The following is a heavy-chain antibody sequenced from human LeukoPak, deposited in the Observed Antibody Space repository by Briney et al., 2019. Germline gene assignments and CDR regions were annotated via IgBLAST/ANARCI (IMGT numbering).Heavy chain of an antibody. D-gene: IGHD4-17*01. CDR3: ARDRDYGDYSGAFDI. CDR2: INWNGGST. CDR1: GFTFDDCG. J-gene: IGHJ3*02. Sequence: PGGSLRLSCAASGFTFDDCGMSWVRQAPGKGLEWVSGINWNGGSTGYADSVKGRFTISRDNAKNSLYLQMNSLRAEDTAVYYCARDRDYGDYSGAFDIWGQGTMVTVSS. V-gene: IGHV3-20*04.